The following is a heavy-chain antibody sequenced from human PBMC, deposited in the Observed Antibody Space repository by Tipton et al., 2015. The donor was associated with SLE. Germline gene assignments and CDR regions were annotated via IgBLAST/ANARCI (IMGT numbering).Heavy chain of an antibody. CDR3: ARGGYYDSTVEDY. J-gene: IGHJ4*02. CDR2: IYYSGST. V-gene: IGHV4-31*03. Sequence: TLSLTCTVSGGSISSGGYYWSWIRQHPGKGLEWIGYIYYSGSTYYNPSLKSRVTISVDTSKNQFSLKLSSVTAADTAVYYCARGGYYDSTVEDYWGQGTLVTVSS. D-gene: IGHD3-3*01. CDR1: GGSISSGGYY.